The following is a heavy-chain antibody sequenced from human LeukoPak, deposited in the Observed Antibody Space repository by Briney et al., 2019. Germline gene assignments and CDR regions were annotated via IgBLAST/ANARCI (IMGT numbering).Heavy chain of an antibody. V-gene: IGHV1-69*05. CDR2: IAPIFGTP. CDR1: GGTFDRYA. D-gene: IGHD3-16*02. J-gene: IGHJ6*03. Sequence: SVKVSCKASGGTFDRYAISWVRQAPGQGLEWMGGIAPIFGTPNYAQNFQGRVTITTDESTSTAYMELSSLRSDDTAVYYCASHFRSNHYYFYYMDVWAQGPRSPSP. CDR3: ASHFRSNHYYFYYMDV.